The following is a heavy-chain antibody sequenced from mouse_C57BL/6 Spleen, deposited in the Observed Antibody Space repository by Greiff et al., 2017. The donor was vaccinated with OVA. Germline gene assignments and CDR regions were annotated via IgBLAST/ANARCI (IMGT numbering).Heavy chain of an antibody. V-gene: IGHV3-6*01. J-gene: IGHJ2*01. CDR2: ISYDGSN. Sequence: EVKLQESGPGLVKPSQSLSLTCSVTGYSITSGYYWNWIRQFPGNKLEWMGYISYDGSNNYNPSLKNRISITRDTSKNQFFLKLNSVTTEDTATYYCARDDDSYYGYFDYWGQGTTLTVSS. D-gene: IGHD2-3*01. CDR1: GYSITSGYY. CDR3: ARDDDSYYGYFDY.